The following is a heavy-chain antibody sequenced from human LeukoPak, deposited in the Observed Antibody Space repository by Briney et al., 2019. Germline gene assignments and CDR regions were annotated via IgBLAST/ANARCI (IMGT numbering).Heavy chain of an antibody. CDR3: ATGYRCSSSNCYGYYYYYMVV. D-gene: IGHD2-2*01. CDR2: FDPEEGET. V-gene: IGHV1-24*01. CDR1: GYTLTELS. Sequence: GASVKVSCKVSGYTLTELSMQWVRQAPGKGLEWMGGFDPEEGETIYAQKFQGRATMTADTSTDTAYMELSSLRSEDTAVYYCATGYRCSSSNCYGYYYYYMVVWGKGTTVTVSS. J-gene: IGHJ6*03.